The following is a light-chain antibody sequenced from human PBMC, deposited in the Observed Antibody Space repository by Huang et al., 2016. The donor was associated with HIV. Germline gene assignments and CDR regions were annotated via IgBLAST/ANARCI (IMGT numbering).Light chain of an antibody. Sequence: EIVLTQSPGTLSLSPGERVTLSCRASQSVSNNFLAWYQQKPGQAPRLLIYGVSSRATGIPDRFSGSGSGTDFTLTISRLEPEDFAVYYCQHYGSSLRGTFGPGTKVDF. CDR2: GVS. J-gene: IGKJ3*01. V-gene: IGKV3-20*01. CDR1: QSVSNNF. CDR3: QHYGSSLRGT.